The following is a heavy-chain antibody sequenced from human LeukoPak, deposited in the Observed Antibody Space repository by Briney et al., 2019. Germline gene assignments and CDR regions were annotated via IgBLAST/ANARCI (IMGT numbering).Heavy chain of an antibody. CDR1: GGSISTYS. D-gene: IGHD2-2*02. J-gene: IGHJ4*02. CDR2: VHSSGST. V-gene: IGHV4-59*08. Sequence: SETLSLTCTVSGGSISTYSWSWIRQPPGKGLEWIGYVHSSGSTNYNPSLKSRVTISVDTSKNQFSLKLSSVTAADTAVYHCARRRYCSSTNCYSGFDYWGQGTLVTVSS. CDR3: ARRRYCSSTNCYSGFDY.